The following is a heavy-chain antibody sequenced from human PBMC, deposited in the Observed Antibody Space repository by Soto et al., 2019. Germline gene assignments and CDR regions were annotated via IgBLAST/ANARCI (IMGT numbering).Heavy chain of an antibody. V-gene: IGHV4-59*01. CDR3: ARDLWGYCGADCYPLDV. Sequence: QVRLQESGPGLVKPAETLSLTCTVSGGSSSSYYWSWIRQPTGTGMEWIGYMYNTGSTIYNPSLKSQVTISVDTSKNQFSLKLNSVTAADTAVYYCARDLWGYCGADCYPLDVWGQGTTVTVSS. CDR1: GGSSSSYY. CDR2: MYNTGST. J-gene: IGHJ6*02. D-gene: IGHD2-21*02.